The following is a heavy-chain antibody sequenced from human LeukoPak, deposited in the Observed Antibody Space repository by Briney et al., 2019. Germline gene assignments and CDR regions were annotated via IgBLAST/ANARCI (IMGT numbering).Heavy chain of an antibody. CDR3: ARDQTGDYYDSSGYYSWFDP. V-gene: IGHV4-30-4*01. CDR2: IYYSGST. J-gene: IGHJ5*02. Sequence: SQTLSLTCTVSGGSISRGDYYWSWIRQPPGKGLEWIGYIYYSGSTYYNPSLKSRVTISVDTSKNQFSLKLSSVTAADTAVYYCARDQTGDYYDSSGYYSWFDPWGQGTLVTVSS. CDR1: GGSISRGDYY. D-gene: IGHD3-22*01.